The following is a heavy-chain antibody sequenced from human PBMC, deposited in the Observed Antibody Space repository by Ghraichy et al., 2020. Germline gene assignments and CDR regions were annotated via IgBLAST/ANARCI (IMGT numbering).Heavy chain of an antibody. D-gene: IGHD6-19*01. J-gene: IGHJ4*02. CDR3: ARRANIAVAVNYFDY. CDR1: GGSISSNNYY. CDR2: IYYSGTT. V-gene: IGHV4-39*01. Sequence: SETLSLTCTVSGGSISSNNYYWGWIRQPPGKGLEWIGSIYYSGTTYYNPSLKSRVTISVDTSKNQFSLKLSSVTAADTAVYYCARRANIAVAVNYFDYWGQGTLVTVSS.